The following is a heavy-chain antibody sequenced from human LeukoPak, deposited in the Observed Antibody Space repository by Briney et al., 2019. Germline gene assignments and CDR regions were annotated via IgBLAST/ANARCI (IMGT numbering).Heavy chain of an antibody. J-gene: IGHJ4*02. CDR2: INPSGGST. Sequence: ASVKVSCKASRYTFTSYYMHWVRQAPGQGLEWMGIINPSGGSTSYAQKFQGRVTMTRDTSTSTLYMELSSLRSEDTAVYYCAKARADCSGGSCYSDYWGQGTLVTVSS. D-gene: IGHD2-15*01. CDR1: RYTFTSYY. CDR3: AKARADCSGGSCYSDY. V-gene: IGHV1-46*01.